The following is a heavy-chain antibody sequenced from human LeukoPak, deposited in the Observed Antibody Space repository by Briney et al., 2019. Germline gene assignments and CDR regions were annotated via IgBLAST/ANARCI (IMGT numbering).Heavy chain of an antibody. CDR3: AKDMYSYYYDSSGYYDY. Sequence: GRSLRLSCAASGFTFDDYAMHWVRQAPGKGLEWVSGISWNSGSIGYADSVKGRFTISRDNAKNSLYLQMNSLRAEDTALYYCAKDMYSYYYDSSGYYDYWGQGTLVTVSS. J-gene: IGHJ4*02. V-gene: IGHV3-9*01. CDR2: ISWNSGSI. D-gene: IGHD3-22*01. CDR1: GFTFDDYA.